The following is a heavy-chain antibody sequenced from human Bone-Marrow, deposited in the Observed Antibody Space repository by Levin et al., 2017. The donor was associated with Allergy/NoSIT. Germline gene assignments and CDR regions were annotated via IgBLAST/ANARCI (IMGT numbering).Heavy chain of an antibody. CDR3: VRDGGALGPDFDY. V-gene: IGHV3-30*01. J-gene: IGHJ4*02. Sequence: SCAASGFTFRSAAMHWVRQAPGKGLEWVALTSYDESNRYYADSVRGRFTISRDNSKTTLYLQMNSLRVEDTATYYCVRDGGALGPDFDYWGRGTLVSVSS. CDR2: TSYDESNR. D-gene: IGHD7-27*01. CDR1: GFTFRSAA.